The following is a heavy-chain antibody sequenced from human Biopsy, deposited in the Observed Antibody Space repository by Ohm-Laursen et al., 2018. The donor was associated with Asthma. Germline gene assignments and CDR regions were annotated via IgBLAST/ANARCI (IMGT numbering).Heavy chain of an antibody. CDR2: LIPVLGTA. D-gene: IGHD5-12*01. Sequence: GSSVKVSCKASGVSLRNYGLSGYGFRWVRQAPRQGLEWMGGLIPVLGTADYAPMVEGRVTITADESTSTAYLELTSLRFEDTAVYYCARGYSGTDRIVYYYSGMEVWGQGTTVTVSS. CDR3: ARGYSGTDRIVYYYSGMEV. V-gene: IGHV1-69*01. CDR1: GVSLRNYGLSGYG. J-gene: IGHJ6*02.